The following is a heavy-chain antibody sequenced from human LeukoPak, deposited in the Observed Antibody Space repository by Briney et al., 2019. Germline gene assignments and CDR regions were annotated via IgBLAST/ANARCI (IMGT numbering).Heavy chain of an antibody. V-gene: IGHV3-33*01. CDR1: GFIFSGYG. Sequence: PGRSLRLSRAASGFIFSGYGMHWVRQAPGKGLEWVAVIWYDGSNKYYADPVKGRFTISRDNSKNTLYLQMNSLRAEDTAVFYCARGNFRRDGYNFDYWGQGTLVTVSS. CDR3: ARGNFRRDGYNFDY. CDR2: IWYDGSNK. J-gene: IGHJ4*02. D-gene: IGHD5-24*01.